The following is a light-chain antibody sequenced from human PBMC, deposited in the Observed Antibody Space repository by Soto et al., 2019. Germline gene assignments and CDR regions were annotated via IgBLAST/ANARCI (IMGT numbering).Light chain of an antibody. CDR3: AVWDDSLSGRV. J-gene: IGLJ3*02. CDR1: SSDIGDSNF. CDR2: EVS. V-gene: IGLV2-14*01. Sequence: QSALTQPASVSGSPGQSITISCTGTSSDIGDSNFVSWYQQHPGKAPKLIIFEVSTRPSGVSNRFSGSKSDNTASLTISGLRSEDEADYYCAVWDDSLSGRVFGGGTKLTVL.